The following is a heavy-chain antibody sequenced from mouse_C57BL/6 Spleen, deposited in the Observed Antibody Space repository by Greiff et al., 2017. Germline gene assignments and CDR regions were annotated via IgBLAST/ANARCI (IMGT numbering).Heavy chain of an antibody. CDR2: IDPSDSDT. CDR3: ASDGKRSPFDY. V-gene: IGHV1-52*01. D-gene: IGHD2-3*01. J-gene: IGHJ2*01. Sequence: VKLQQSGAELVRPGSSVKLSCEASGYTFTSYWMHWVKQRPKQGLEWIGNIDPSDSDTYYNQKLKDKATLTVDKSSNTAYMQLSSLTSEDSAVYSCASDGKRSPFDYWGQGTTLTVSS. CDR1: GYTFTSYW.